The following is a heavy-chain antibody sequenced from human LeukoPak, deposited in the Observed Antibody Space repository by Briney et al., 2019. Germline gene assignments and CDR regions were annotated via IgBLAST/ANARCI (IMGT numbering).Heavy chain of an antibody. CDR2: MNPNSGNT. V-gene: IGHV1-8*01. CDR1: GYTFTSYD. D-gene: IGHD1-26*01. J-gene: IGHJ5*02. Sequence: ASVKVSCKASGYTFTSYDISWVRQATGQGLEWMGWMNPNSGNTGYAQKFQGRVTMTRNTSISTAYMELSSLRSEDTAVYYCARGSYYDTNWFDPWGQGTLVTVSS. CDR3: ARGSYYDTNWFDP.